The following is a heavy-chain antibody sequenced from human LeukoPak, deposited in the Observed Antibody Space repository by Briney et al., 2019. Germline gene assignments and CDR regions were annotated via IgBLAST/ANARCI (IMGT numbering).Heavy chain of an antibody. Sequence: GGSLRLSCAASGFTVGSNYMSWVRQAPGKGLEWVSVIYSDGTTYYADSVKGRFTISRDNSKNTLYLQMNSLRAEDTAVYYCARVGRLQYGDYVAFDYWGQGALVTVSS. D-gene: IGHD4-17*01. CDR2: IYSDGTT. CDR3: ARVGRLQYGDYVAFDY. CDR1: GFTVGSNY. J-gene: IGHJ4*02. V-gene: IGHV3-53*01.